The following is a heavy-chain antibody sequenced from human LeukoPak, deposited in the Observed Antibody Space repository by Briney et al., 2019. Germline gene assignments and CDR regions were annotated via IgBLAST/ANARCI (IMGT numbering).Heavy chain of an antibody. J-gene: IGHJ4*02. V-gene: IGHV4-59*08. CDR1: GGSMSGYY. D-gene: IGHD3-16*01. CDR2: IFSSGSS. CDR3: ARRSKLGYYFDS. Sequence: SETLSLTCTVSGGSMSGYYWSWIRQPPGKGLEWIGYIFSSGSSNSNPSLKSRVTISVDTSRNQFSLRLSSVTAADTAVYSCARRSKLGYYFDSWGQGILATVSS.